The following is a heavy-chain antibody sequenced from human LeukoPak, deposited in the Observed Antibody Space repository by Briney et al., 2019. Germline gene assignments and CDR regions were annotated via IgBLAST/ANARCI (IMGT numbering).Heavy chain of an antibody. CDR2: ISWDGSST. CDR1: GFTFDDYA. Sequence: GGSLRLSCAASGFTFDDYAMHWVRQAPGKGLEWVSLISWDGSSTYYADSVKGRFTISRGNSRHTLYLQMNSLGAEDTALYYCAKDKEYSGFGPILSGYYYGMDVWGKGTTVTVSS. V-gene: IGHV3-43D*04. CDR3: AKDKEYSGFGPILSGYYYGMDV. D-gene: IGHD5-12*01. J-gene: IGHJ6*04.